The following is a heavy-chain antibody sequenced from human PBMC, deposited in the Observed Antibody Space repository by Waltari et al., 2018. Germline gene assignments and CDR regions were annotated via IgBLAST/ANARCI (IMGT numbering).Heavy chain of an antibody. Sequence: QVQLVQSGSELKKPGASVKVSCKASGYTFTNYAITWLRQAPGQGLELMGWINTNTVNPTYVQGFTGRFVFSLDTSVSTAYLQINSLKADDTAVYYCAREVVPAATIVVNWFDPWGQGTLVTVSS. CDR3: AREVVPAATIVVNWFDP. V-gene: IGHV7-4-1*02. CDR1: GYTFTNYA. J-gene: IGHJ5*02. D-gene: IGHD2-2*01. CDR2: INTNTVNP.